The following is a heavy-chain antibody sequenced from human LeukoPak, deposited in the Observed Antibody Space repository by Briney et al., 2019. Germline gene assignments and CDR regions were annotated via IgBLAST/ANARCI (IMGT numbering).Heavy chain of an antibody. V-gene: IGHV3-7*03. Sequence: TGGSLRLSCAASGFTFSSYWMTWVRQAPGKGLEWVANIKEDGSYKYYIDSVKGRFTISRDNTKNSLDLQMNSLRAEYTAVYLCARLAMIRVPNYYGMDVWGQGTMVTVSS. CDR2: IKEDGSYK. D-gene: IGHD3-22*01. J-gene: IGHJ6*02. CDR3: ARLAMIRVPNYYGMDV. CDR1: GFTFSSYW.